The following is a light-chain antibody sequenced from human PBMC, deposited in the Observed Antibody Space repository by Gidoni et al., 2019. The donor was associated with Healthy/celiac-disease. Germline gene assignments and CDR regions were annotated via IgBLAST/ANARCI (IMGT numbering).Light chain of an antibody. Sequence: DIVMTQSPLSLPVTPGEPASISFRSSQSLLHSNGYNYLDWYLQKPGQSQQLLIYLGSNRASGVPDRFSCSGSGTDFTLKISRVEAEDVGVYYCMQALQTPPTFGQGTKLEIK. V-gene: IGKV2-28*01. J-gene: IGKJ2*01. CDR2: LGS. CDR1: QSLLHSNGYNY. CDR3: MQALQTPPT.